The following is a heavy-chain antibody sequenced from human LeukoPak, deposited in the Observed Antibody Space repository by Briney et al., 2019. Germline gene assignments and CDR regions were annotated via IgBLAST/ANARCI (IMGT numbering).Heavy chain of an antibody. D-gene: IGHD2-21*01. CDR1: GFTFSSYA. CDR2: ISGSGGNT. Sequence: GGSLRLSCAVSGFTFSSYAMSWVRQAPEKGLEWVSAISGSGGNTYYADSVKGRFTISRDNSKNTLYLQMNSLRAEDTAVYYCAKERLRLRDEYFQHWGQGTLVTVSS. CDR3: AKERLRLRDEYFQH. J-gene: IGHJ1*01. V-gene: IGHV3-23*01.